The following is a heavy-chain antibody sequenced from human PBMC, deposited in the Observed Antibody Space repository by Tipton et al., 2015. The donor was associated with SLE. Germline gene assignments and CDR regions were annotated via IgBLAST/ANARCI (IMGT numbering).Heavy chain of an antibody. CDR3: ARSGVVAARLYGY. V-gene: IGHV3-21*03. J-gene: IGHJ4*02. D-gene: IGHD6-6*01. Sequence: SLRLSCAASGFTFSSYSMNWVRQAPGKGLEWVSSISSSSSYIYYADSVKGRFTISRANAKNSLYLQMNSLRAEDTAVYYCARSGVVAARLYGYWGQGTLVTVSS. CDR2: ISSSSSYI. CDR1: GFTFSSYS.